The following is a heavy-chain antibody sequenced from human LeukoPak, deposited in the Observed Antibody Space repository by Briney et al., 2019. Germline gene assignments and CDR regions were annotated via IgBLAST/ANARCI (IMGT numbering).Heavy chain of an antibody. CDR3: ARERVAGFDY. CDR2: IYTSGST. Sequence: KPSETLSLTCTVSGGSISSYYWSWIRQPPGKGLEWIGYIYTSGSTNYNPSLKSRVTMSVDTSKNQFSLKLSSVTAADTAVYYCARERVAGFDYWGQGTLVTVSS. D-gene: IGHD3-3*01. CDR1: GGSISSYY. V-gene: IGHV4-4*08. J-gene: IGHJ4*02.